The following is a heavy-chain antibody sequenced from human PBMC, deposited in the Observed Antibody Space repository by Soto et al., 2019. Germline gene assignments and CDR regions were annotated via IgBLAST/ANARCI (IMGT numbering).Heavy chain of an antibody. CDR3: TRENIENSDGLYDAFDI. CDR2: MNPNSGGA. V-gene: IGHV1-2*02. CDR1: GYTFTDYY. Sequence: GASVKVSCKTSGYTFTDYYTHWVRQAPGQGLEWMGWMNPNSGGAYFAQKFQGRVTLTRDTSIGTAYIEVNSLTSDDTAVYFCTRENIENSDGLYDAFDIWGQGTTVTVSS. D-gene: IGHD5-18*01. J-gene: IGHJ3*02.